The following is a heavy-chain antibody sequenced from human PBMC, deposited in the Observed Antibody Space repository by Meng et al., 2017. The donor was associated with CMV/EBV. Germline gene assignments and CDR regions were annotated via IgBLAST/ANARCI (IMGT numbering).Heavy chain of an antibody. Sequence: SVKVSCKASGFTFTSSAVQWVRQAGGQRLEWIGWIVVGSGNTNYAQKFQERVTITRDMSTSTAYMELSSLRSEDTAVYYCAAGGNIVVVPAATMGESEYFQHWGQGTLVTAPQ. J-gene: IGHJ1*01. CDR1: GFTFTSSA. D-gene: IGHD2-2*01. V-gene: IGHV1-58*01. CDR2: IVVGSGNT. CDR3: AAGGNIVVVPAATMGESEYFQH.